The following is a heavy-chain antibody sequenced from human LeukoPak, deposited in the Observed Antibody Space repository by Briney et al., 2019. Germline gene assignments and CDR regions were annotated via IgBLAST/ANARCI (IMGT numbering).Heavy chain of an antibody. CDR1: GGSISSYY. J-gene: IGHJ4*02. Sequence: PSETLSLTCTVSGGSISSYYWSWIRQPPGKGLEWIGYIYYSGSTNYNTSLKSRVTISVDTSKNQFSLKLSSVTAADTAVYYRARGYYDSSGYYYLFDYWGQGTLVTVSS. V-gene: IGHV4-59*01. D-gene: IGHD3-22*01. CDR3: ARGYYDSSGYYYLFDY. CDR2: IYYSGST.